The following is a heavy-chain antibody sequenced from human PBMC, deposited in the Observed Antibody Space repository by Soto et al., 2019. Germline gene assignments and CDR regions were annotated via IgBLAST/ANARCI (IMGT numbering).Heavy chain of an antibody. CDR3: ARSRYSGYDSLDY. D-gene: IGHD5-12*01. Sequence: SETLSLTCTVSGRSISSYYWSWIRQPPGKGLEWIGYIYYSGSTNYNPSLKSRVTISVDTSKNQFSLKLSSVTAADTAVYYCARSRYSGYDSLDYWGQGTLVTVS. J-gene: IGHJ4*02. CDR1: GRSISSYY. V-gene: IGHV4-59*08. CDR2: IYYSGST.